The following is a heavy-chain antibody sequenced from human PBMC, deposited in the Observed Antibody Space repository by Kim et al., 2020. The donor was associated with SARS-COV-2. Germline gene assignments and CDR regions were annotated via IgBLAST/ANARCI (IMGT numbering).Heavy chain of an antibody. CDR2: IKSKTDGGTT. Sequence: GGSLRLSCAASGFTFSNAWMSWVRQAPGKGLEWVGRIKSKTDGGTTDYAAPVKGRFTISRDDSKNTLYLQINSLKTEDTAVYYCTTEPHFDQYCSGGSCYSDYWGQGTLVTVSS. CDR3: TTEPHFDQYCSGGSCYSDY. D-gene: IGHD2-15*01. V-gene: IGHV3-15*01. J-gene: IGHJ4*02. CDR1: GFTFSNAW.